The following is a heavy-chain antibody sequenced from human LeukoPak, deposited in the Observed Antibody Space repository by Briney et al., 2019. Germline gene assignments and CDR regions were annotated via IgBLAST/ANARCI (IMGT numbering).Heavy chain of an antibody. D-gene: IGHD6-19*01. J-gene: IGHJ4*02. CDR3: AREPIDRTGWGYDY. Sequence: PGGSLRLSCAASGFTFSTHAMHWARQAPGKGLEWVAVVSYDETNKFYADSVKGRFTISRDNSKNTLFLQMNNLRTEDTAVYYCAREPIDRTGWGYDYWGQGALVTVSS. CDR1: GFTFSTHA. V-gene: IGHV3-30-3*01. CDR2: VSYDETNK.